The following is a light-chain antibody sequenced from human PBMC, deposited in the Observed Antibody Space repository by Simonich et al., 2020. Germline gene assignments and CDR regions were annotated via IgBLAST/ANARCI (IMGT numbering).Light chain of an antibody. CDR1: QRVLYSSTNKNY. Sequence: DIVMTQSPDSLAVSLGERATINCKSSQRVLYSSTNKNYLAWYQQKQGQPPKLLIYWASTRESGVPDRFSGSGSGTDFTLTISSLQAEDVAVYYCQQYYSTPPTFGGGTKVEIK. V-gene: IGKV4-1*01. CDR2: WAS. J-gene: IGKJ4*01. CDR3: QQYYSTPPT.